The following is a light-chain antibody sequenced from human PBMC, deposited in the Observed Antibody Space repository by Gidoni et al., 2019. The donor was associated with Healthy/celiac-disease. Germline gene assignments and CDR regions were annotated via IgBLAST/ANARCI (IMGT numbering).Light chain of an antibody. V-gene: IGLV2-14*01. J-gene: IGLJ1*01. Sequence: QSALTQPASVSGSPGQSITISCTGTSSDVGGYNYVSWYQQHPGKAPKLMIYEVSHRPSGVSHRFSGSKSGNTASLTISGLQAEDEADYYCSSYTSSSTGVFGTGTKVTVL. CDR2: EVS. CDR1: SSDVGGYNY. CDR3: SSYTSSSTGV.